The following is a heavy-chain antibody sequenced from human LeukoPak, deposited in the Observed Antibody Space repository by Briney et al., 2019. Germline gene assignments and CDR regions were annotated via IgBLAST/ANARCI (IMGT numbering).Heavy chain of an antibody. D-gene: IGHD5-24*01. CDR1: GFAVSRNY. CDR3: AKDDAWLQFND. Sequence: PGGSLRLSCAASGFAVSRNYMSWVRQAPGKGLEWVSGISPSGDIKYYVDSVKGRFTVSRDNSKNTVHLQINSLRDEDTAVYYCAKDDAWLQFNDWGQGTLVTVSS. J-gene: IGHJ4*02. CDR2: ISPSGDIK. V-gene: IGHV3-23*01.